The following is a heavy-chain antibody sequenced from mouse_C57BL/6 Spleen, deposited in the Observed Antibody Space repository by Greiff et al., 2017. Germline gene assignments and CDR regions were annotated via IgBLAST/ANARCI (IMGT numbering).Heavy chain of an antibody. V-gene: IGHV5-6*01. CDR2: ISSGGSYT. CDR1: GFTFSSDG. CDR3: ARPITTVVAHWYFDV. J-gene: IGHJ1*03. D-gene: IGHD1-1*01. Sequence: EVQLVESGGDLVKPGGSLKFSCAASGFTFSSDGMSWVRQTPDQRLEWVATISSGGSYTYYPARVTGRFTISSDNAKNTLYLQMSSLKSGDTAMYYCARPITTVVAHWYFDVWGTGTTVTVSS.